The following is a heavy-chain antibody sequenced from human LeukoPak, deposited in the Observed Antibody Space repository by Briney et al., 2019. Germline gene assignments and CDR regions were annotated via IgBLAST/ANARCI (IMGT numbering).Heavy chain of an antibody. J-gene: IGHJ6*02. CDR2: IYNSGST. D-gene: IGHD5-24*01. CDR3: ARITDGRDGYNYHYGMDV. CDR1: GGSMTSYY. V-gene: IGHV4-59*01. Sequence: PSETLSLTCTVSGGSMTSYYWSWSRQPPGKGLEWIGYIYNSGSTNYNPSLKSRVTISIDTSKKQFSLKLSSVTAADTAVYYCARITDGRDGYNYHYGMDVWGQGTTVTVSS.